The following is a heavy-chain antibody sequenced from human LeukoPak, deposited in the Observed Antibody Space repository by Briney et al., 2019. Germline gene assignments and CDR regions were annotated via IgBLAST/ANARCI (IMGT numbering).Heavy chain of an antibody. D-gene: IGHD1-26*01. J-gene: IGHJ4*02. CDR1: GYTFTGYY. Sequence: ASVKVSCKASGYTFTGYYMHWVRQAPGQGLEWMGWINPNSGGTNYAQKFQGRVTMTRDTSISTAYMELSRLRSDDTAVYYCARDRSRIVGVPQDYWGQGTLVTVSS. CDR2: INPNSGGT. V-gene: IGHV1-2*02. CDR3: ARDRSRIVGVPQDY.